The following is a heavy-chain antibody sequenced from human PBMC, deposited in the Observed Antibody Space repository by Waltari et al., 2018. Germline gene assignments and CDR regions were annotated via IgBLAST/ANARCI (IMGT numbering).Heavy chain of an antibody. CDR3: AEAGLYVRDYYYDYSMGV. Sequence: EVQLLESGGGLVQPGGSLRLSCAASGFTFSSYAMCWVRLAPGKGRRWCSSIRGRGAAKYYPCSVKGRFTISRDNSKTTLYLQMISLRAEDTAVYYCAEAGLYVRDYYYDYSMGVWGQGTTVTVSS. V-gene: IGHV3-23*01. CDR2: IRGRGAAK. J-gene: IGHJ6*02. CDR1: GFTFSSYA. D-gene: IGHD3-16*01.